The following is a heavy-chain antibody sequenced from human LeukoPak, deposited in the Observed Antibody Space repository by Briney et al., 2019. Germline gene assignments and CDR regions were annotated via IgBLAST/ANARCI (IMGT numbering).Heavy chain of an antibody. D-gene: IGHD6-13*01. J-gene: IGHJ6*03. V-gene: IGHV4-59*12. CDR1: GDSISSDY. Sequence: PSETLSLTCAVSGDSISSDYWSWIRQPPGKGLEWIGYIYYSGSTYYNPSLKSRVTISVDTSKNQFSLRLSSVTAADTAVYYCATHVYTSSWPSYYYYMDVWGKGTTVTVSS. CDR3: ATHVYTSSWPSYYYYMDV. CDR2: IYYSGST.